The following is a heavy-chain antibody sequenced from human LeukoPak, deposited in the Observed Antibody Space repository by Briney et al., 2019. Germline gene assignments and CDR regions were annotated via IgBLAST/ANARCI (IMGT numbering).Heavy chain of an antibody. CDR3: ARDSIAARGNFYYYYYMDV. CDR1: GYTFTSYG. D-gene: IGHD6-6*01. V-gene: IGHV1-2*02. CDR2: INPNSGGT. Sequence: EASVKVSCKASGYTFTSYGISWVRQAPGQGLEWMGWINPNSGGTNYAQKFQGRVTMTRDTSISTAYMELSRLRSDDTAVYYCARDSIAARGNFYYYYYMDVWGKGTTVTVSS. J-gene: IGHJ6*03.